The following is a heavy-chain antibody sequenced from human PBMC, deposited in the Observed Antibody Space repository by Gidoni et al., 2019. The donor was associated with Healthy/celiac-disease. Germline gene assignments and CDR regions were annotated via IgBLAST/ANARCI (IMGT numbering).Heavy chain of an antibody. CDR3: ARLSVGAAGDY. Sequence: QLQLQESGPGLVKPSETLSLTCTVSGGSISSSSYYWGWIRQPPGKGLEWIGSIYYSGSTYYNPSLKSRVTISVDTSKNQFSRKLSSVTAADTAVYYCARLSVGAAGDYWGQGTLVTVSS. V-gene: IGHV4-39*01. CDR2: IYYSGST. D-gene: IGHD3-10*01. J-gene: IGHJ4*02. CDR1: GGSISSSSYY.